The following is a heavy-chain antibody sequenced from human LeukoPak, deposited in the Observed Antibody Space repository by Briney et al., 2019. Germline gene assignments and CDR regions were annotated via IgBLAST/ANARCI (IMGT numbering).Heavy chain of an antibody. V-gene: IGHV1-46*01. Sequence: VASVKVSCKASGYSFIRYHIHWVRQAPGQGLEWMGVLKLYDGSISHAQKFQGRVTMTSDTSTSTVYMELSSLRSEDTAVYFCATGPPYDFWGQGTLVTVSS. CDR1: GYSFIRYH. CDR3: ATGPPYDF. J-gene: IGHJ4*02. CDR2: LKLYDGSI. D-gene: IGHD3-3*01.